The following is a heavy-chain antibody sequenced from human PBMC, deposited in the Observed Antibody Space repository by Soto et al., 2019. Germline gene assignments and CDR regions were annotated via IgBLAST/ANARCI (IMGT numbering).Heavy chain of an antibody. CDR1: GGSISSSSYY. V-gene: IGHV4-39*01. D-gene: IGHD3-10*01. CDR2: IYYSGST. Sequence: QLQLQESGPGLVKPSETLSLTCTVSGGSISSSSYYWGWIRQPPGKGLDWIGSIYYSGSTYYNPSLKSRVTISVDTSKNQFSLKLSSVTAADTAVYYCARHPSLWFGEAHFDYWGQGTLVTVSS. J-gene: IGHJ4*02. CDR3: ARHPSLWFGEAHFDY.